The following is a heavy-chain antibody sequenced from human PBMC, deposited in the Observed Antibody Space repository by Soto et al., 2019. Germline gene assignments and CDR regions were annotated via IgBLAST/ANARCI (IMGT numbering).Heavy chain of an antibody. J-gene: IGHJ4*02. CDR3: ARQRSYDILTGYYPFDY. CDR1: GGSISSSSYY. V-gene: IGHV4-39*01. D-gene: IGHD3-9*01. CDR2: IYYSGST. Sequence: SETLSLTCTVSGGSISSSSYYWGWIRQPPGKGLEWIGSIYYSGSTYYNPSLKSRVTISVDTSKNQFSLKLSSVTAADTAVYYCARQRSYDILTGYYPFDYWGQGTLVTVSS.